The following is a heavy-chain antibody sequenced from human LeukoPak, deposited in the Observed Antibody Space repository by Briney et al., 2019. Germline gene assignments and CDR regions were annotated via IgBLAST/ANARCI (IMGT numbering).Heavy chain of an antibody. CDR2: ISSSGRTK. CDR1: GFTFSDYY. D-gene: IGHD3-22*01. V-gene: IGHV3-11*01. J-gene: IGHJ4*02. Sequence: GGSLRLSCAASGFTFSDYYMSWIRQAPGKGLEWVSYISSSGRTKYYADSVKGRFTISRDNAKYSLYLQTNSLRAEDTAVYYCARALSSGYYYHYWGQGTLVTVSS. CDR3: ARALSSGYYYHY.